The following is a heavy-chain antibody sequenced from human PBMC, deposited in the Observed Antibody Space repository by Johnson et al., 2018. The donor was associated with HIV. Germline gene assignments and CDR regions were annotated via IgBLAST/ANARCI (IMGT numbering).Heavy chain of an antibody. CDR3: ARGAFLKVYVSDDAFDI. CDR1: RFTFSNYA. V-gene: IGHV3-30*03. J-gene: IGHJ3*02. Sequence: QVQLVESGGGVVQPGKSLRLSCSASRFTFSNYAMNWVRQAPGKGLEWMAIISYDGSNKNYADSVKGRFTISRDNSKNPLYLQLNNLRAEDTAVYYCARGAFLKVYVSDDAFDIWGQGTMVTVSS. CDR2: ISYDGSNK. D-gene: IGHD2-8*01.